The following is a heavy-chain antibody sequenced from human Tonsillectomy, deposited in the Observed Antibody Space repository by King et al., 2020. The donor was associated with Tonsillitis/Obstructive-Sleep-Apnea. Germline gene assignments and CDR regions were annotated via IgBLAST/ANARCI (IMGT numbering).Heavy chain of an antibody. V-gene: IGHV1-18*01. CDR3: ARETGYSYGYQFDR. J-gene: IGHJ5*02. CDR1: GYTFTSYG. CDR2: INTYSGDT. Sequence: QLVQSGAEVKKPGASVKVSCRASGYTFTSYGISWVRQAPGQGLEWMGWINTYSGDTNYAQKLQGRVTMTTDTSTSTAYMELRSLRSDDTAVYYCARETGYSYGYQFDRWGQGTLVTVSS. D-gene: IGHD5-18*01.